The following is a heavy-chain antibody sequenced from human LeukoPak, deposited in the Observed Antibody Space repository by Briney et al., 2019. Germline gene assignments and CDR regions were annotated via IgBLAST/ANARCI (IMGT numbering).Heavy chain of an antibody. Sequence: PSETLSLTCTVSGGSVSSGSYYWSWIRQSPGKGLEWIGEINHGGSTNYNPSLKSRVTISIDTSKNQLSLKVSSVTAADTAVYYCARGAENYFYYYGMDVWGQGTTVTVSS. CDR2: INHGGST. CDR1: GGSVSSGSYY. V-gene: IGHV4-39*07. CDR3: ARGAENYFYYYGMDV. J-gene: IGHJ6*02. D-gene: IGHD4/OR15-4a*01.